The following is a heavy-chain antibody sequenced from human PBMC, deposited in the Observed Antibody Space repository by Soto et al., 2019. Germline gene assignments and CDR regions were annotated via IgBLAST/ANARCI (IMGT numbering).Heavy chain of an antibody. V-gene: IGHV1-8*01. CDR2: MNPNSGNT. J-gene: IGHJ4*02. D-gene: IGHD6-13*01. CDR1: GYSFTSYD. Sequence: QVQLVQSGAEVKKPGASVKVSCKTSGYSFTSYDMNWVRQATGQGLEWVGWMNPNSGNTGYAQKFQGRVTMTRDTSIKTAYMELSSLTSEDTAVYYCARGGFLVQQFDSWGQGTLVTVSS. CDR3: ARGGFLVQQFDS.